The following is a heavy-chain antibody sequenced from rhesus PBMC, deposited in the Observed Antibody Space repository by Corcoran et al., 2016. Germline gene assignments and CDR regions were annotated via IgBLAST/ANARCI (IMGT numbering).Heavy chain of an antibody. J-gene: IGHJ2*01. CDR3: ARHRSTGSSPYWYFDI. D-gene: IGHD4-29*01. CDR2: IRGGSGTT. Sequence: QVQLQETGPGLVKPSETLSLTCAVSGYSISIGYYWGWIRQPPGKGLAKIGYIRGGSGTTDTNTSLKRRGNIEKDTDKNQCSLKLSSVTAADTALYDWARHRSTGSSPYWYFDIWGPGTPITISS. CDR1: GYSISIGYY. V-gene: IGHV4-99*01.